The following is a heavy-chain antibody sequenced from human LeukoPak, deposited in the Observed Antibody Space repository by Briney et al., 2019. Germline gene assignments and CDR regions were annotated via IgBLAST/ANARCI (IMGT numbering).Heavy chain of an antibody. J-gene: IGHJ3*02. CDR2: IIPIFGTA. Sequence: GASVKVSCKASGGTFSSYAISWVRQAPGQGLEWMGGIIPIFGTANYAQKFQGRVTITADESTSTAYMELSSLRSEDTAVYYCAGSRDGDDAFDIWGQGTMVTVPS. CDR3: AGSRDGDDAFDI. D-gene: IGHD5-24*01. CDR1: GGTFSSYA. V-gene: IGHV1-69*01.